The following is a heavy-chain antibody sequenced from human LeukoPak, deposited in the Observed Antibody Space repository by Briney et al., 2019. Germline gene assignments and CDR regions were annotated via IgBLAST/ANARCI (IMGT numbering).Heavy chain of an antibody. D-gene: IGHD3-22*01. V-gene: IGHV1-24*01. CDR2: FDPEDGET. CDR1: GYTLTELS. J-gene: IGHJ4*02. CDR3: ATVRGGGPYYYDSSGYYFG. Sequence: ASVKVSCKVSGYTLTELSMHWVRPAPGKGLEWMGGFDPEDGETIYAQKFQGRVTMTEDTSTDTAYMELSSLRSEDTAVYYCATVRGGGPYYYDSSGYYFGWGQGTLVTVSS.